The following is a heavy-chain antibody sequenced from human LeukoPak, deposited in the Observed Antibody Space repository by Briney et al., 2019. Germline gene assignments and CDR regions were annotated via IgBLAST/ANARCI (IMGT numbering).Heavy chain of an antibody. CDR1: GFTVSSNY. J-gene: IGHJ4*02. D-gene: IGHD5-12*01. Sequence: GGSLRLSCAASGFTVSSNYMSWVRQAPGKGLEWVSVIYSGGSTYYADSVKGRFTISRDNSKNTLYLQMNSLRAEDTAVYYCARDSGAVGYDRFDYWGQGTLVTVSS. CDR3: ARDSGAVGYDRFDY. V-gene: IGHV3-53*01. CDR2: IYSGGST.